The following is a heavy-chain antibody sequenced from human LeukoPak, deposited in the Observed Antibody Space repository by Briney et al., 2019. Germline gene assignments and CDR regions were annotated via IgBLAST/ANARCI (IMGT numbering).Heavy chain of an antibody. J-gene: IGHJ6*02. V-gene: IGHV3-30*18. Sequence: GGSLRLSCAASGISFKSYGMHWVRQAPGKGLEWVAVISYDGNKEYYADSVKGRFTISRDNSKNTLYLQMHSLRGEDTAMYYCAKDSIGYGEYYQNMDVWGQGTSVTVSS. CDR3: AKDSIGYGEYYQNMDV. D-gene: IGHD2-2*01. CDR1: GISFKSYG. CDR2: ISYDGNKE.